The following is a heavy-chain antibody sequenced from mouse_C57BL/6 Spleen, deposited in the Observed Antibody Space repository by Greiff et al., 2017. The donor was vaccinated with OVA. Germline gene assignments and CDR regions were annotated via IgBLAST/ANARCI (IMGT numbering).Heavy chain of an antibody. V-gene: IGHV5-4*01. CDR2: ISDGGSYT. J-gene: IGHJ4*01. Sequence: EVKVVESGGGLVKPGGSLKLSCAASGFTFSSYAMSWVRQTPEKRLEWVATISDGGSYTYYPDNVKGRFTMSRDNAKNNLYLQMSHLKSEDTAMYYCAREEYYAMDYWGQGTSVTVSS. CDR3: AREEYYAMDY. D-gene: IGHD2-10*02. CDR1: GFTFSSYA.